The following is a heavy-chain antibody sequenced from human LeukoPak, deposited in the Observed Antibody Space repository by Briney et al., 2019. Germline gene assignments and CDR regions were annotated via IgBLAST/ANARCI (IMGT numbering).Heavy chain of an antibody. CDR1: GYTFTSYA. V-gene: IGHV7-4-1*02. D-gene: IGHD6-13*01. Sequence: ASVKVSCKASGYTFTSYAMNWVRQAPGQGLEWMGWINTNTGNPTYAQGFTGRFVFFLDTSVSTACLQISSLKAEETAVYYCARDQSSSWSNYYYMDVWGKGTTVTVSS. J-gene: IGHJ6*03. CDR2: INTNTGNP. CDR3: ARDQSSSWSNYYYMDV.